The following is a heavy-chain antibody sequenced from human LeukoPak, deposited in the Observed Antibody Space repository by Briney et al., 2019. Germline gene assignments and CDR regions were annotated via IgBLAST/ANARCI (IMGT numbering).Heavy chain of an antibody. CDR2: IYYSGST. CDR1: GFTFSSYW. J-gene: IGHJ4*02. Sequence: GSLRLSCAASGFTFSSYWMSWVRQAPGKGLEWIGSIYYSGSTYYNPSLKSRVTISVDTSKNQFSLKLSSVTAADTAVYYCARAGYYDFWSGYYFLDYWGQGTLVTVSS. V-gene: IGHV4-39*07. CDR3: ARAGYYDFWSGYYFLDY. D-gene: IGHD3-3*01.